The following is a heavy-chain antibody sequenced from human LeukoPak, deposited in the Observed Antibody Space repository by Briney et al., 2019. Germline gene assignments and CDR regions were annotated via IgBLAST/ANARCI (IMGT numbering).Heavy chain of an antibody. CDR3: ARGPPNWGYDY. V-gene: IGHV1-8*01. Sequence: ASVRVSCKASGYTFTSYDFNWVRQATGQRPEWMGWMSPNSGDTGYAQKFQDRVTMTRNTSISTAYMELSSLRSDDTAVYYCARGPPNWGYDYWGPGTLVAVSS. CDR1: GYTFTSYD. J-gene: IGHJ4*02. CDR2: MSPNSGDT. D-gene: IGHD7-27*01.